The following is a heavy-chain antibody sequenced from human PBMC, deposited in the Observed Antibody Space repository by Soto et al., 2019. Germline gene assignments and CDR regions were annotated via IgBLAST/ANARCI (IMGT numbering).Heavy chain of an antibody. CDR1: GFTFSSYG. V-gene: IGHV3-33*01. Sequence: QVQLVESGGGVVQPGRSLRLSCAASGFTFSSYGMHWVRQAPGKGLVWVAVIWYDGSNKYYADSVKGRFTISRDNSKNPLYLQMNSLRAEDTAVYYCARDRYYDSSGYYFDYWGQGTLVTVSS. D-gene: IGHD3-22*01. CDR2: IWYDGSNK. J-gene: IGHJ4*02. CDR3: ARDRYYDSSGYYFDY.